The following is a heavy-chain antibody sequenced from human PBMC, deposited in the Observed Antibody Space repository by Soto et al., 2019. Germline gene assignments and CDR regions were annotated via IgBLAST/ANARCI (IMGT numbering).Heavy chain of an antibody. CDR3: ARTNSSGFYFDY. CDR1: GFTFSTYN. D-gene: IGHD6-19*01. J-gene: IGHJ4*02. Sequence: GGSLRLSCAASGFTFSTYNMNWVRQAPGKGLEWVSSISSSSSYIYYADSVKGRFTISRDNAKNSLYLQMNSLRAEDTAVYYCARTNSSGFYFDYWGQGTLVTVSS. CDR2: ISSSSSYI. V-gene: IGHV3-21*01.